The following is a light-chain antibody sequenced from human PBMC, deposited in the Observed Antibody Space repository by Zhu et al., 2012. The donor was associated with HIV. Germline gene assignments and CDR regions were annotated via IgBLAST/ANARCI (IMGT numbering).Light chain of an antibody. CDR1: QGISNH. Sequence: DIQLTQSPSFLSASVGDRVTITCRASQGISNHLAWYHQKPGKAPKLLIYGASILQSGVPSRFSGSGSGTEFTLTISSLQPEDFATYFCQHLTLCPTFGGGSKVEIK. CDR3: QHLTLCPT. CDR2: GAS. J-gene: IGKJ4*01. V-gene: IGKV1-9*01.